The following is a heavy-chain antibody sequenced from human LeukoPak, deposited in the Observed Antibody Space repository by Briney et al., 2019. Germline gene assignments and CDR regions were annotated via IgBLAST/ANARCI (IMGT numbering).Heavy chain of an antibody. V-gene: IGHV3-9*01. CDR1: EFTFSHYA. D-gene: IGHD2-2*01. CDR2: INGNSRQI. Sequence: GGSLRLSCEASEFTFSHYAMHWVRQVPGEGLEWVAGINGNSRQIDYADSVKGRFTISRDNAKNSLYLQMNSLRAEDTAVYYCARGDIVVVPAAFDIWGQGTMVTVSS. J-gene: IGHJ3*02. CDR3: ARGDIVVVPAAFDI.